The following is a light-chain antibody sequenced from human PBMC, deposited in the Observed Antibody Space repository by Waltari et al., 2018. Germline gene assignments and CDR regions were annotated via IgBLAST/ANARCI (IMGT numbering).Light chain of an antibody. CDR2: DVV. CDR3: CSYAGSYTFV. Sequence: QSALTQPRSVSGSPGQSVTISCSGTSSDVGNYYFVSWYQQHPGNAPKLLIYDVVKRPSGVPDRFSGSKSGNTASLTISGLQTEDEADYYCCSYAGSYTFVFGGGTQLTVL. V-gene: IGLV2-11*01. CDR1: SSDVGNYYF. J-gene: IGLJ7*01.